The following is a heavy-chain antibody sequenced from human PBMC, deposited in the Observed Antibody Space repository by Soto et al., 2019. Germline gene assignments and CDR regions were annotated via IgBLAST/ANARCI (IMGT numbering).Heavy chain of an antibody. D-gene: IGHD6-13*01. J-gene: IGHJ5*02. CDR2: INHRGST. CDR1: GGSFIDNY. V-gene: IGHV4-34*01. Sequence: SETLSLTCAVSGGSFIDNYWNWIRQTPGKGLEWIGEINHRGSTTYNPSLKSRVTMSADTSKSHFSLNLRSVTAADTAVYYCTRGRSRYSSTFSTWFDPWGQGTLVTVSS. CDR3: TRGRSRYSSTFSTWFDP.